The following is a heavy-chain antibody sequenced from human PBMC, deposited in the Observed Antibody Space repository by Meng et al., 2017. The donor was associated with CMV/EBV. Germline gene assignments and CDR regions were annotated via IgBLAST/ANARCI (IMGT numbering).Heavy chain of an antibody. Sequence: SLRLSCAASGFTFDDYGMSWVRQAPGKGLEWVSGINWNGGSTGYADSVKGRFTISRDNAKNSLYLQMNSLRAEDTALYYCARDRASGSFLYYYYGMDVWGQGTTVTVSS. V-gene: IGHV3-20*04. CDR1: GFTFDDYG. CDR2: INWNGGST. CDR3: ARDRASGSFLYYYYGMDV. D-gene: IGHD3-10*01. J-gene: IGHJ6*02.